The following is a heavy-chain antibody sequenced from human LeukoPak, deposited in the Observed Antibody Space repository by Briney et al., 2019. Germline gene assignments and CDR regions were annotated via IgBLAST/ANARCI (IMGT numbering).Heavy chain of an antibody. V-gene: IGHV5-51*01. CDR1: GYSFTSYW. CDR3: ARLPYYYDSSAQGTSWYFDL. D-gene: IGHD3-22*01. Sequence: GESLKISCKGSGYSFTSYWIGWVRQMPGKGLEWMGIIYPGDSDTRYSPSFQGQDTISADKSISTAYLQWSSLKASDTAMYYCARLPYYYDSSAQGTSWYFDLWGRGTLVTVSS. CDR2: IYPGDSDT. J-gene: IGHJ2*01.